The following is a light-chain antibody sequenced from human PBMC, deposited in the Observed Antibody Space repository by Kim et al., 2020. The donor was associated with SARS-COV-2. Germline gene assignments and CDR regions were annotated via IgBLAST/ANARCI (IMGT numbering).Light chain of an antibody. CDR3: QQAHTFPHT. Sequence: DIQMTQSPSSVSASVGDRVTITCRASQYISTWLAWYQQKSGKAPKLLIYGASNLQSGVPSRFSGSGSGTDFTLTISSLQPEDFATYFCQQAHTFPHTFGQGTKLEI. V-gene: IGKV1-12*01. J-gene: IGKJ2*01. CDR2: GAS. CDR1: QYISTW.